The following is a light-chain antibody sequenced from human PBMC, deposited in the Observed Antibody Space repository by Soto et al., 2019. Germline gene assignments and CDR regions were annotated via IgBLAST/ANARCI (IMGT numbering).Light chain of an antibody. Sequence: EIVMTQSPATLSVSPGERATLSCRASQSVNSNLAWYQQKPGQAPRLLIYGASTRATGIPARFSGSGSGTEFTLTISSLQSEDFAIYYCQHYNDWGTFAEGPKLEIK. CDR1: QSVNSN. CDR3: QHYNDWGT. CDR2: GAS. J-gene: IGKJ2*01. V-gene: IGKV3-15*01.